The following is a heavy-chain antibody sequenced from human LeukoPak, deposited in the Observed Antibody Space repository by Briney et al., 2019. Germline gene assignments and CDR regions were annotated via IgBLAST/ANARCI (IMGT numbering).Heavy chain of an antibody. D-gene: IGHD1-14*01. Sequence: PEGSLRLSCAASGFTFSSYEMNWVRQAPGKGLEWVSYISSSGSAIYYADSVKGRFTISRDNAKNSLYLQMNSLRAEDTAVYYCARVSDARKNYYYYYMDVWGKGTTVTVSS. J-gene: IGHJ6*03. CDR2: ISSSGSAI. V-gene: IGHV3-48*03. CDR1: GFTFSSYE. CDR3: ARVSDARKNYYYYYMDV.